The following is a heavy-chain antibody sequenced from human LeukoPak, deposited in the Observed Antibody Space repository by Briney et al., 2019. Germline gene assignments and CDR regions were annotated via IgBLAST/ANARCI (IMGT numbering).Heavy chain of an antibody. D-gene: IGHD3-9*01. Sequence: PGGSLRLSCAASGFTFSSYWMSWVRQAPGKGLEWVANIKQDGSEKYYVDSVKGRFTISRDNAKNSLYLQMNSLRAEDTAVYYCASRYPTRRPYYFDYWGQGTLVTVSS. V-gene: IGHV3-7*03. J-gene: IGHJ4*02. CDR1: GFTFSSYW. CDR2: IKQDGSEK. CDR3: ASRYPTRRPYYFDY.